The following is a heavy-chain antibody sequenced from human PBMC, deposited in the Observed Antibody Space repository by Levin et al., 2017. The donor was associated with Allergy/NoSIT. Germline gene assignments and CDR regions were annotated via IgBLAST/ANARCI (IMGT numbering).Heavy chain of an antibody. V-gene: IGHV2-70*18. J-gene: IGHJ3*02. D-gene: IGHD1-26*01. Sequence: TLSLTCTFSGFSLSTSEMCVSWIHQPPGKALEWLAIIHGDDDKYYSTSLQTRLTVSKDTSKNQVVLTMTNMDPVDTATYYCARAGSSGRTSDAFDMWGQGTMVTVSS. CDR2: IHGDDDK. CDR1: GFSLSTSEMC. CDR3: ARAGSSGRTSDAFDM.